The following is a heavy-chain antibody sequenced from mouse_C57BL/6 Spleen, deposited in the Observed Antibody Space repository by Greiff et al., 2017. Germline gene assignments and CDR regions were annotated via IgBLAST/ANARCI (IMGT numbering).Heavy chain of an antibody. CDR2: INPYNGDT. CDR3: AYYYGSSYYWYFDV. D-gene: IGHD1-1*01. V-gene: IGHV1-20*01. J-gene: IGHJ1*03. CDR1: GYSFTGYF. Sequence: VHVQQSGPELVKPGDSVKISCKASGYSFTGYFMNWVMQSHGKSLEWIGRINPYNGDTFYNQKFKGKATLTVDKSSSTAHMELLSLTSEDAAVYYCAYYYGSSYYWYFDVWGTGTTVTVSS.